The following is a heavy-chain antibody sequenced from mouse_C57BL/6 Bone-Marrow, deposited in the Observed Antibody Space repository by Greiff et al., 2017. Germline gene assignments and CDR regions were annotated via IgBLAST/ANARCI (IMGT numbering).Heavy chain of an antibody. CDR2: IRNKANGYTT. CDR3: ARYKGGYYAMDY. J-gene: IGHJ4*01. CDR1: GFTFTDYY. V-gene: IGHV7-3*01. Sequence: EVQLVESGGGLVQPGGSLSLSCAASGFTFTDYYMSWVRQPPGKALEWLGFIRNKANGYTTEYSAAVKGRFTISRDNSQSILYLQMNALRAEDSATYYCARYKGGYYAMDYWGQGTSVTVSS.